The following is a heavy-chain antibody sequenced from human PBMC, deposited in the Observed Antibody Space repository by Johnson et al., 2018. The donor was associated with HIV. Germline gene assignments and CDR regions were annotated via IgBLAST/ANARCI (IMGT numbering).Heavy chain of an antibody. CDR3: ARGGYSGYDPAGPNAFDI. CDR1: GFTFDDYA. Sequence: EVQLVESGGGLVQPGRSLRLSCAASGFTFDDYAMHWVRQAPGKGLEWVSGISWNSGSLGYADSVKGRFTISRDNSKNTLYLQMNSLRAEDTAVYYCARGGYSGYDPAGPNAFDIWGQGTMVTVSS. J-gene: IGHJ3*02. CDR2: ISWNSGSL. D-gene: IGHD5-12*01. V-gene: IGHV3-9*01.